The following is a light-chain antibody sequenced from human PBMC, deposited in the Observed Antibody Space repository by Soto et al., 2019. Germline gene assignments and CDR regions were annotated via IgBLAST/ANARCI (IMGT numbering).Light chain of an antibody. CDR3: QQYNTYAFT. Sequence: DIQMTQSPSTLSASVGDRVTITCRARQNITTWLAWYQQKPGKAPKLLIYTESTLESWVPSRFSGSGFGTQFTITISSLQPDDFSTYYCQQYNTYAFTFGPGAKVDIK. CDR1: QNITTW. J-gene: IGKJ3*01. CDR2: TES. V-gene: IGKV1-5*03.